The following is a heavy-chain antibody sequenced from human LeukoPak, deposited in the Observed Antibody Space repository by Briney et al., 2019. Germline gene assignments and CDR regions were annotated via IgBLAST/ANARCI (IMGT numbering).Heavy chain of an antibody. Sequence: GGSLKISFKGSGYSFTSYWLGWVRQLPGKGLGGLGIIYPGDSDTSYRPSFQGQVTISADKSISTAYLQWSSLKASDTAMYYCARQSLSYYYGSGSYRHYYYYYMDVWGKGTTVTVSS. D-gene: IGHD3-10*01. CDR1: GYSFTSYW. CDR3: ARQSLSYYYGSGSYRHYYYYYMDV. J-gene: IGHJ6*03. CDR2: IYPGDSDT. V-gene: IGHV5-51*01.